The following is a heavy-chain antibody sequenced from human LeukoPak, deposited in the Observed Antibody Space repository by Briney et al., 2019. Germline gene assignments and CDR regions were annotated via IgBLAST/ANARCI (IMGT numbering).Heavy chain of an antibody. Sequence: GRSLRLSCAASGFTFSSYGMHWVRQAPGKGLEWVAVISYDGSNKYYADSVKGRFTISRDNSKNTLYLQMNSLRAEDTAVYYCARGVGDSRPFDYWGQGTLVTVSS. V-gene: IGHV3-30*03. D-gene: IGHD3-22*01. CDR1: GFTFSSYG. CDR3: ARGVGDSRPFDY. J-gene: IGHJ4*02. CDR2: ISYDGSNK.